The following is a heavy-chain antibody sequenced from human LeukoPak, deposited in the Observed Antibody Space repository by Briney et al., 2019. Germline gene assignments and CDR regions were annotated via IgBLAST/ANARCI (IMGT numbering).Heavy chain of an antibody. V-gene: IGHV4-31*03. Sequence: SETLSLTCTVSGGSISSGGYYWNWIRQHPGKGLEWIGYIYYSGSTYYNPSLKSRVTISVDTSKNQFSLKLSSVTAADTAVYYCARVDDSSGYYSSFLDYWGQGTLVTVSS. D-gene: IGHD3-22*01. CDR1: GGSISSGGYY. CDR2: IYYSGST. CDR3: ARVDDSSGYYSSFLDY. J-gene: IGHJ4*02.